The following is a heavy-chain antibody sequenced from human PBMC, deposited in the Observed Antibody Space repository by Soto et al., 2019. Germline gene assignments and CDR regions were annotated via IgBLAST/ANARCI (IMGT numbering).Heavy chain of an antibody. V-gene: IGHV4-34*01. CDR3: ARGHRIAARINYYYYYGMDV. J-gene: IGHJ6*02. Sequence: SETLSLTCAVYGGSFSGYYWSWIRQPPGKGLEWIGEINHSGSTNYNPSLKSRVTISVDTSKNQFSLKLSSVTAADTAVYYCARGHRIAARINYYYYYGMDVWGQGTTVTVPS. CDR1: GGSFSGYY. D-gene: IGHD6-6*01. CDR2: INHSGST.